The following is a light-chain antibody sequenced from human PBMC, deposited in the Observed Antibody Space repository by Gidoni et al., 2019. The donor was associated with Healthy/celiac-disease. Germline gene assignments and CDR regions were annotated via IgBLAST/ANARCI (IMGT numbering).Light chain of an antibody. CDR2: LGS. CDR3: MQALQTPRT. J-gene: IGKJ1*01. CDR1: QSLLHSNGYNY. Sequence: DIVMTQSPLSLPVTPGEPASISCRSSQSLLHSNGYNYLDWYLQKPGQSPQLLIYLGSNRASGVPDRVSGSGSGTDFTLKISRVEAEDVGVYYCMQALQTPRTFGQXTKVEIK. V-gene: IGKV2-28*01.